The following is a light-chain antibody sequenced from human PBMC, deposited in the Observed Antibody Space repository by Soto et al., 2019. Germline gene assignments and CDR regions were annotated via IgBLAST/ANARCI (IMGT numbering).Light chain of an antibody. J-gene: IGKJ4*01. CDR1: QNINSN. CDR2: GAS. V-gene: IGKV3D-15*01. CDR3: QQYKDWSPLT. Sequence: EILMTQSPLTLSVSPGEGATLSCRASQNINSNLAWYQQKPGKAPRVLIYGASSRASGIPDRFSGSGSGTDFSLTINSLEPDDFVVYYCQQYKDWSPLTFGGGTRVESK.